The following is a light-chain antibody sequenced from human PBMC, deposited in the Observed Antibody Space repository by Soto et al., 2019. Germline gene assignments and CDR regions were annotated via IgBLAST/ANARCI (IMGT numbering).Light chain of an antibody. J-gene: IGLJ3*02. CDR2: EGS. CDR3: CSYAGSSTVV. CDR1: TSDVGRYNL. Sequence: SALTQPASVSGSPGQSITISCSGTTSDVGRYNLVSWYQHHPGKAPKLLIYEGSKRPSGVSNRFSGSKSGNTASLTISGLQAEDEADYYCCSYAGSSTVVFGGGTKVTVL. V-gene: IGLV2-23*01.